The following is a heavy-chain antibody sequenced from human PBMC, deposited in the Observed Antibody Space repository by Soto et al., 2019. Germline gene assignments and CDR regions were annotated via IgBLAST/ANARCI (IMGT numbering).Heavy chain of an antibody. CDR3: ARDEGWYDY. CDR2: ISYDGSNK. V-gene: IGHV3-30-3*01. CDR1: GFTFSSYA. J-gene: IGHJ4*02. D-gene: IGHD6-19*01. Sequence: QVQLVESGGGVVQPGRSLRLSCAASGFTFSSYAMHWVRQAPGKGLEWVAVISYDGSNKYYADSVKGRFTISRDNPKNTLYLQMNSLRAEDTAVYYCARDEGWYDYWGQGTLVTVSS.